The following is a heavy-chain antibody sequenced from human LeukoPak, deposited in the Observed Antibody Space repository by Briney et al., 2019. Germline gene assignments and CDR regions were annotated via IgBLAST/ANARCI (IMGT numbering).Heavy chain of an antibody. CDR1: GYTFTGYY. J-gene: IGHJ4*02. CDR3: AREHCSGGSCYSRLDY. D-gene: IGHD2-15*01. CDR2: INPNSGGT. V-gene: IGHV1-2*02. Sequence: ASVKVSCKASGYTFTGYYMHWVRQAPGQGLEWMGWINPNSGGTNYAQKFQGRVTMTRDTSISAAYMELSRLRSDDTAVYYCAREHCSGGSCYSRLDYWGQGTLVTVSS.